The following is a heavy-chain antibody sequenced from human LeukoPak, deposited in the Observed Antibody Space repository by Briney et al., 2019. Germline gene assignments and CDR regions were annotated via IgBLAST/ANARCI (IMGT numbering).Heavy chain of an antibody. V-gene: IGHV3-72*01. CDR2: IRNKANSHTT. CDR3: ASGRVGHSSGYHHFAH. Sequence: GRSLRLSCAASGFTFSDHYMDWVRQAPGKGLEWVGRIRNKANSHTTEYAASVKGRFTISRDDSKNSLYLQMNSLKTEDAAVYYCASGRVGHSSGYHHFAHWGQGTLVTVSS. CDR1: GFTFSDHY. J-gene: IGHJ4*02. D-gene: IGHD3-22*01.